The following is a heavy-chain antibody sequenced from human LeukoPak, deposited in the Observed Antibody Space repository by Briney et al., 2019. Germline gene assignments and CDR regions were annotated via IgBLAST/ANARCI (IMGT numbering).Heavy chain of an antibody. CDR3: GGVFVVGALSPGPDDY. J-gene: IGHJ4*02. CDR2: ISSSSSYI. V-gene: IGHV3-21*01. CDR1: GFTFSSYS. D-gene: IGHD3-16*02. Sequence: GSLRLSCAASGFTFSSYSMNWVRQAPGKGLEWVSSISSSSSYIYYADSVKGRFTISRDNAKNSMYLQMNSLRAEDTALYYCGGVFVVGALSPGPDDYRGQGNLGTGSS.